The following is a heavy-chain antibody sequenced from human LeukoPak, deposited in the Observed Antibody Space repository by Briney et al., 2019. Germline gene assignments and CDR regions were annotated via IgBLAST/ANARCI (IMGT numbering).Heavy chain of an antibody. Sequence: SETLSLTCAVYGGSFSGYYWSWIRQPPGKGLEWIGEINHSGSTNYNPSLKIRVTISVDTSKNQFSLELSSVTAADTAVYYCARAYAGSGSYYGYWGQGTLVTVSS. CDR1: GGSFSGYY. CDR2: INHSGST. J-gene: IGHJ4*02. V-gene: IGHV4-34*01. CDR3: ARAYAGSGSYYGY. D-gene: IGHD1-26*01.